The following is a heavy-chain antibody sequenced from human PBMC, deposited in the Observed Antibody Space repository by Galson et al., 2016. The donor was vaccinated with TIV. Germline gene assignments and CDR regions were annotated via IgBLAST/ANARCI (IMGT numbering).Heavy chain of an antibody. Sequence: QSGAEVKKPGESLKISCKGSGYSFTNSYIAWVRQMPGKGLEWMAIIYPGDSDTRYSPSFQGQVTISADKSISTAYLQWSSLKASDTAMYFCARVVTSTSPFAYWGQGTLVTVAS. CDR1: GYSFTNSY. J-gene: IGHJ4*02. CDR3: ARVVTSTSPFAY. D-gene: IGHD3-22*01. CDR2: IYPGDSDT. V-gene: IGHV5-51*03.